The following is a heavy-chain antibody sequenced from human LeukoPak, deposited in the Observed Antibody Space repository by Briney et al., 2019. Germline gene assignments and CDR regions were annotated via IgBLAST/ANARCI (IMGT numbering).Heavy chain of an antibody. CDR1: GYTFTSYG. Sequence: GASVKVSCKASGYTFTSYGISWVRQAPGQGLEWMGWISAYNGNTNYAQKLQGRVTMTTDTSTSTAYMELRSLRSDGTAVYYCARWYYYDSSGYLLDYWGQGTLVTVSS. J-gene: IGHJ4*02. V-gene: IGHV1-18*01. CDR2: ISAYNGNT. CDR3: ARWYYYDSSGYLLDY. D-gene: IGHD3-22*01.